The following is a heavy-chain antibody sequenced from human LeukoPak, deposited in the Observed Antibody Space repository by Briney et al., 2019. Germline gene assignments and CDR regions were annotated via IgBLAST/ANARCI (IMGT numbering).Heavy chain of an antibody. CDR3: ARVLYYGSGSSNPFY. D-gene: IGHD3-10*01. CDR1: GFTFSSYG. V-gene: IGHV3-33*01. J-gene: IGHJ4*02. CDR2: IWYDGSNK. Sequence: PGGSLRLSCAASGFTFSSYGMHWVRQAPGKGLEWVAVIWYDGSNKYYADSVKGRFTISRDNSKNTLYLQMNSLRAEDTAVYYCARVLYYGSGSSNPFYWGQGTLVTVSS.